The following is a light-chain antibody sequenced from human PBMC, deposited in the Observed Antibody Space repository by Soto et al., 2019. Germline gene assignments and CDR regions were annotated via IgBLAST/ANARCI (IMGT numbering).Light chain of an antibody. CDR1: QSISTW. J-gene: IGKJ4*01. CDR3: QHYNSYSP. Sequence: DIQMTQSPSTLSASVGDRVTITCRASQSISTWLAWYQQKPGKAPKLLIYKASSLESGVPSRYSGSGSGTEFTLTISSLQPGDFAAYYCQHYNSYSPVGGGTKVEI. CDR2: KAS. V-gene: IGKV1-5*03.